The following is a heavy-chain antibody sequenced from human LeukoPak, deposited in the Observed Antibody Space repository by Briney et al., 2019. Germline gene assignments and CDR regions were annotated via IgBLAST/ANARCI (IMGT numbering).Heavy chain of an antibody. V-gene: IGHV4-61*02. Sequence: SETLPLTCTVSGGSISSDPYYWNWIRQSAGRGLEWIGRVYPSGTTNYNPSLKSRVTISIDTSKNQFSLKLTSVTAADAAVYFCARGQGTTNFDYWGQGTLVTVSS. CDR3: ARGQGTTNFDY. CDR1: GGSISSDPYY. D-gene: IGHD1-1*01. CDR2: VYPSGTT. J-gene: IGHJ4*02.